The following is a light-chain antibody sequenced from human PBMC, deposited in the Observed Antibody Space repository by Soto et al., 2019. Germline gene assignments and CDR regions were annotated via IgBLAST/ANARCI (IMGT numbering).Light chain of an antibody. CDR3: QQTYATPIP. CDR2: GAS. J-gene: IGKJ5*01. Sequence: DIPMTQSPSSLSASVGDRVTITCRASHPISNYLNWYQHRPGKAPKLXIYGASTLQSGVQSRFSGSESGTDFTLTITSLQPEDCATYYCQQTYATPIPFGQGTRLENK. V-gene: IGKV1-39*01. CDR1: HPISNY.